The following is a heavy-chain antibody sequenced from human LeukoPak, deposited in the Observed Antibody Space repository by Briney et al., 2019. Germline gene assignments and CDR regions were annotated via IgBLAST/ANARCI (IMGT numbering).Heavy chain of an antibody. J-gene: IGHJ4*02. CDR2: IYHSGST. V-gene: IGHV4-38-2*01. D-gene: IGHD4-17*01. Sequence: PSETLSLTCAVSGYSISSGYYWGWIRQPPGKGLEWIGSIYHSGSTYYNPSLKSRVTISVDTSKNQFSLKLSSVTAADTAVYYCARSRMTTGDFDYWGQGTLVTVSS. CDR3: ARSRMTTGDFDY. CDR1: GYSISSGYY.